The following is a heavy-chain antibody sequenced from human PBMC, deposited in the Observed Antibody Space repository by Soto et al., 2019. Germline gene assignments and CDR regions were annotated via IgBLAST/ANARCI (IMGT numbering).Heavy chain of an antibody. D-gene: IGHD5-18*01. CDR2: ILPIFDTT. V-gene: IGHV1-69*01. J-gene: IGHJ4*02. CDR1: GGIFSSNA. CDR3: ATMGRGYSSAPRFYFEY. Sequence: QVQLVQPGAEVKKPGSSVKVSCQASGGIFSSNAISWVRQARGQGLEWMGGILPIFDTTHYAQKFQGRVTITADESTSTAYMELSSLKSEDTALYYCATMGRGYSSAPRFYFEYWRQPTLVTLSS.